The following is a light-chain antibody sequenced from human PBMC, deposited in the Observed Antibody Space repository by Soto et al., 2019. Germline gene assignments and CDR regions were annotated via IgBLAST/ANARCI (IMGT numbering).Light chain of an antibody. CDR3: NSYTTSNTRQIV. V-gene: IGLV2-14*01. J-gene: IGLJ1*01. Sequence: QSALTQPASVSGSPGQSITISCTGTSSDVGGYNYVSWYQQHPGKAPKFMIYDVSNRPSGVSNRFSGSKSGNTASLTISGLQAEDEADSYCNSYTTSNTRQIVFGTGTKVTVL. CDR2: DVS. CDR1: SSDVGGYNY.